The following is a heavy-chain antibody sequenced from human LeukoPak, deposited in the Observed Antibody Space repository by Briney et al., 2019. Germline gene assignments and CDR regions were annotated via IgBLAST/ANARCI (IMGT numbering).Heavy chain of an antibody. CDR1: GGSFSGYY. J-gene: IGHJ4*02. D-gene: IGHD1-26*01. CDR2: IYYSGST. V-gene: IGHV4-34*01. Sequence: PSETLSLTCAVYGGSFSGYYWRGIRQPPGKGLEWIGSIYYSGSTYYNPSLKSRVTISVDTSKNQFSLKLSSVPAADTAVYYCARASGSYHFDYWGQGTLVTVSS. CDR3: ARASGSYHFDY.